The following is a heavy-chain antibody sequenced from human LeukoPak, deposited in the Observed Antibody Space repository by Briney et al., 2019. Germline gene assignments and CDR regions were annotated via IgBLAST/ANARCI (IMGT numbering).Heavy chain of an antibody. V-gene: IGHV3-48*02. D-gene: IGHD2-21*02. J-gene: IGHJ4*02. CDR1: GFTFSRYS. Sequence: GGPLRLSCAASGFTFSRYSVNWVRQAPGKGLEWVAYIRTSSGGIYYAASVKGRFTISADTAKNSLYLEMNNLRDGDTAVYYCARDDSWAFDYWGQGTLVTVPT. CDR3: ARDDSWAFDY. CDR2: IRTSSGGI.